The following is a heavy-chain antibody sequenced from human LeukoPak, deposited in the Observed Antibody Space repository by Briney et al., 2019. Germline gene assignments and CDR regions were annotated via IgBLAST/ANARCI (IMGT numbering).Heavy chain of an antibody. D-gene: IGHD3-3*01. Sequence: ASGKVSCKALGYTFTDYYMHWVRQAPGQGLEWMGWINGNSGDTKYAQKFQGRVTMTRDTSISTAYMELSRLRSDDTAIYYCARVQTTGLLEWLYWGQGALVTVSS. CDR2: INGNSGDT. CDR1: GYTFTDYY. V-gene: IGHV1-2*02. CDR3: ARVQTTGLLEWLY. J-gene: IGHJ4*02.